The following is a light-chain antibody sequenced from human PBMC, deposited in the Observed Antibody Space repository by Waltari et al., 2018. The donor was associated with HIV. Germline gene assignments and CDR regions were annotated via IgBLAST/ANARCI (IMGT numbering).Light chain of an antibody. CDR2: EVS. CDR1: SSDAGGYHF. Sequence: QSALTQPASVSGSPGQSITISCTGTSSDAGGYHFVSWYQLHPGKAPKHMIYEVSTRPSGVSNSFSGSKSDNTASLTISGLQAEDEADYYCSSDTSSSTLVFDGGTKLTVL. J-gene: IGLJ2*01. V-gene: IGLV2-14*01. CDR3: SSDTSSSTLV.